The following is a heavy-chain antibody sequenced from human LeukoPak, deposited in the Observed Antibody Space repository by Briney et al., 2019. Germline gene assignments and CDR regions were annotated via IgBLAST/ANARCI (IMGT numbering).Heavy chain of an antibody. CDR1: GFTFSIYT. CDR3: AKLTTS. V-gene: IGHV3-21*04. J-gene: IGHJ4*02. D-gene: IGHD4-11*01. CDR2: ITSSSSSI. Sequence: GGSLRLSCVASGFTFSIYTMSWVRQAPGKGLEWVSSITSSSSSIYSADSVKGRFTISRDNSNNTLYLQMNSLRAEDTAVYYCAKLTTSWGQGTLVTVSS.